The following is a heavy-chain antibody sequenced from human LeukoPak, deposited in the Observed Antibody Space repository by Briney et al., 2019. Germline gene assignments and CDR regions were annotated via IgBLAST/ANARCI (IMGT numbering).Heavy chain of an antibody. CDR2: INPSGGST. Sequence: ASVKVSCKASGDTFTSYYMHWVRQAPGQGLEWMGIINPSGGSTSYAQKFQGRVTMTRDTSISTAYMELSRLRSDDTAVYYCARDPITIFGVVIPKDAFDIWGQGTMVTVSS. CDR3: ARDPITIFGVVIPKDAFDI. V-gene: IGHV1-46*01. D-gene: IGHD3-3*01. J-gene: IGHJ3*02. CDR1: GDTFTSYY.